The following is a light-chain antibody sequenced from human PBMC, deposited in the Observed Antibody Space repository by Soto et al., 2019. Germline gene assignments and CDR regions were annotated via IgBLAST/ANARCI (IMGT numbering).Light chain of an antibody. CDR2: SAN. CDR3: QHYGSSIQT. V-gene: IGKV1-17*03. J-gene: IGKJ1*01. Sequence: IQMTQSPSDMSASLGDRVTITCRASQDISNFLVWFQQRPGKVPKRLMYSANRLESGVPSRFSGSGSGTEFTLTISRLEPEDFAVYYCQHYGSSIQTFGQGTKVDIK. CDR1: QDISNF.